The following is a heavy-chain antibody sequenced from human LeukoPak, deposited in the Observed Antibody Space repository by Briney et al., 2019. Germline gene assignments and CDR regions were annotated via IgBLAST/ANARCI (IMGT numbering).Heavy chain of an antibody. Sequence: SETLSLTCTVSGGSISSYYWSWIRQPPGKGLEWIGYIYYSGSTNYNPSLKSRVTISVDTSKNQFSLKLSSVTAADTAVYYCAREGEEPFCTDYWGQGTLVTVSS. D-gene: IGHD2-8*01. J-gene: IGHJ4*02. CDR3: AREGEEPFCTDY. CDR2: IYYSGST. CDR1: GGSISSYY. V-gene: IGHV4-59*13.